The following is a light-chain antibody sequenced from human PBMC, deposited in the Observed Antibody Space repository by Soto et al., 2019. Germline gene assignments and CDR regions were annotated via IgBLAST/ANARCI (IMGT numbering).Light chain of an antibody. Sequence: DFQMTQSPSTLSASVGDRVTITCRASQNIRSRLAWFQQKPGKAPKLLIYDASSLESGVPPRFSGSGSGTEFTLTIRRLQTDDFSTYYCQQYHSYWTFGQGTKVE. CDR2: DAS. CDR3: QQYHSYWT. CDR1: QNIRSR. V-gene: IGKV1-5*01. J-gene: IGKJ1*01.